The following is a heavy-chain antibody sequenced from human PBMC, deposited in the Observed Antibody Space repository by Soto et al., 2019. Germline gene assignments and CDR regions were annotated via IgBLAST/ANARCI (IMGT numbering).Heavy chain of an antibody. D-gene: IGHD3-22*01. J-gene: IGHJ5*02. CDR3: ARPIEGGSSGYYH. CDR2: FYYTGST. Sequence: QLQLHESGPGLVKPSETLSLTCTVPGGSISSSNYYWAWIRQPPGKGLEWIGSFYYTGSTYYNPSLKSRVTISVDTSKNQFSLKLSSVTAADTAVYYCARPIEGGSSGYYHWGQGTLVTVSS. CDR1: GGSISSSNYY. V-gene: IGHV4-39*01.